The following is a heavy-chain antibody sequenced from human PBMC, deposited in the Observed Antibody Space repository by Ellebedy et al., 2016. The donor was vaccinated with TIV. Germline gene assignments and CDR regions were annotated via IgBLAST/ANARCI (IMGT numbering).Heavy chain of an antibody. Sequence: GGSLRLSCAASGFTFSSYSMNWVRQAPGKGLEWVSYISSSSSTIYYADSMKGRFTISRDNAKNSLYLQMNSLRAEDTALYHCARARYCSGGSCYSFDYWGQGTLVTVSS. CDR3: ARARYCSGGSCYSFDY. J-gene: IGHJ4*02. V-gene: IGHV3-48*04. D-gene: IGHD2-15*01. CDR2: ISSSSSTI. CDR1: GFTFSSYS.